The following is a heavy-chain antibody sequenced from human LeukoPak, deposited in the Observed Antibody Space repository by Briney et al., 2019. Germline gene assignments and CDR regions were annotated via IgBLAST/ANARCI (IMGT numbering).Heavy chain of an antibody. CDR3: ARLYGGDSPFDY. V-gene: IGHV3-74*01. CDR2: ISNDGSST. J-gene: IGHJ4*02. D-gene: IGHD2-21*02. Sequence: PGGSLRLSCAASGFTFSSYWMHWVRQVSGKGLVWVSHISNDGSSTNYADSVKGRFTISRDNAKNTLYLQMSSLRAEDTAVCYCARLYGGDSPFDYWGQGTLVTVSS. CDR1: GFTFSSYW.